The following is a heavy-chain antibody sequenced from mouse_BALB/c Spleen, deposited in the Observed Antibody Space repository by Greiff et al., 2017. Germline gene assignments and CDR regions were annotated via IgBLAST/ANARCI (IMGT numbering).Heavy chain of an antibody. J-gene: IGHJ3*01. CDR3: TCYYGYVRGAWFAY. CDR2: IDPETGGT. Sequence: VKLQESGAELVRPGASVTLSCKASGYTFTDYEMHWVKQTPVHGLEWIGAIDPETGGTAYNQKFKGKATLTADKSSSTAYMELRSLTSEDSAVYYCTCYYGYVRGAWFAYWGQGTLVTVSA. D-gene: IGHD1-2*01. CDR1: GYTFTDYE. V-gene: IGHV1-15*01.